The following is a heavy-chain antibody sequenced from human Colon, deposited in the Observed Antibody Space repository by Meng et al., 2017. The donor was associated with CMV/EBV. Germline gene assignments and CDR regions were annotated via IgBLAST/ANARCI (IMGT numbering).Heavy chain of an antibody. CDR3: ARGIAARPRFGY. V-gene: IGHV4-39*07. CDR1: GGSISSSSYY. Sequence: SCTVSGGSISSSSYYWGWIRQPPGKGLEWIGSIYYSGSTYYNPSLKSRVTISVDTSKNQFSLKLSSVTAADTAVYYCARGIAARPRFGYWGQGTLVTAPQ. J-gene: IGHJ4*02. D-gene: IGHD6-6*01. CDR2: IYYSGST.